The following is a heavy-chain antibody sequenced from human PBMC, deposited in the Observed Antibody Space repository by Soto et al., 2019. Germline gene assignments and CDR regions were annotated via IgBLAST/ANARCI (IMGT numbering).Heavy chain of an antibody. CDR2: ISSSSSYI. D-gene: IGHD3-22*01. CDR1: GFTFSSYS. J-gene: IGHJ2*01. Sequence: EVQLVESGGGLVKPGGSLRLSCAASGFTFSSYSMNWVRQAPGKGLEWVSSISSSSSYIYYADSVKGRFTISRDNAKKSLYLQMNSLRAEDTAVYYCARDLGYYDSSGYRGYWYFDLWGRGTLVTVSS. CDR3: ARDLGYYDSSGYRGYWYFDL. V-gene: IGHV3-21*01.